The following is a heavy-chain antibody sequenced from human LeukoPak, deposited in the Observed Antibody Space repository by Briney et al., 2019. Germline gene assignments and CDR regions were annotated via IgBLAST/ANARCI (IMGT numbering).Heavy chain of an antibody. CDR1: ALSFSNYW. Sequence: GGSMRLSCAASALSFSNYWMHWVRQAPGKGLVWVTRMNSDGSATYYADSAQGRFTISRDNAKNTLYLQMNSLRAEDTAMYFCAKGPNYFDSWGQGTLVTVSS. J-gene: IGHJ4*02. V-gene: IGHV3-74*01. CDR2: MNSDGSAT. CDR3: AKGPNYFDS.